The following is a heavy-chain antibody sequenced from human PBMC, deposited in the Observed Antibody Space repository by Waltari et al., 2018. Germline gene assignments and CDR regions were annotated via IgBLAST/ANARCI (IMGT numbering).Heavy chain of an antibody. Sequence: QVQLVQSGAEVKKPGASVKVSCKASGYTFTSYAMHWVRQAPGQRLEWMGWINAGNGNTKYSQKFQGRVTITRDTSGSTAYMELSSLRSEDTAVYYCASRDRSAVAVPGAFDIWGQGTMVTVSS. D-gene: IGHD6-19*01. J-gene: IGHJ3*02. CDR3: ASRDRSAVAVPGAFDI. CDR2: INAGNGNT. V-gene: IGHV1-3*01. CDR1: GYTFTSYA.